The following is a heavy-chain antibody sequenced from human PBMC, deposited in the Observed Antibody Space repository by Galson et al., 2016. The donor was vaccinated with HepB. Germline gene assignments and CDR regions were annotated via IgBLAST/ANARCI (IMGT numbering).Heavy chain of an antibody. V-gene: IGHV3-48*04. CDR1: GFTFSNFN. Sequence: SLRLSCAASGFTFSNFNMNWVRQAPGKGLEWVSFIGDGVTSIYSDSVTGRFTVSRDNAKNLLYLQMNSLRVEDTAVYYCARDRGWVRDYWGQGTLVTVSS. CDR3: ARDRGWVRDY. J-gene: IGHJ4*02. D-gene: IGHD6-19*01. CDR2: IGDGVTSI.